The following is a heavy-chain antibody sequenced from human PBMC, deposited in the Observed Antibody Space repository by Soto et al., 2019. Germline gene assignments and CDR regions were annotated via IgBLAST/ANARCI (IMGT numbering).Heavy chain of an antibody. CDR2: IYDSGRT. D-gene: IGHD6-6*01. V-gene: IGHV4-4*02. Sequence: QVQLQESGPGLVKSSGTLSLTCAVSSASICTTFWWCWVRQPPGKGVEWIGSIYDSGRTNYNPSLKSRVTISVDKSKSQFSLQLRSLTAADTAVYYCARNSFSTSSYNFLDPWGQGALVTVSS. J-gene: IGHJ5*02. CDR1: SASICTTFW. CDR3: ARNSFSTSSYNFLDP.